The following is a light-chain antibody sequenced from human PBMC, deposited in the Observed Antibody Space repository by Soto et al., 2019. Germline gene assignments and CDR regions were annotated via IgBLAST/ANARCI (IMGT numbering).Light chain of an antibody. CDR3: GTRHSSLGYV. Sequence: QSVLTQPPSVSAAPGQKVTISCSGTSSNIGNSYISWYQHVPGTAPKLLIYDNNKRPSGIPDPFSGSNSATSAALGITGLQTGDEADYYCGTRHSSLGYVFGSGTKLTVL. J-gene: IGLJ1*01. CDR1: SSNIGNSY. CDR2: DNN. V-gene: IGLV1-51*01.